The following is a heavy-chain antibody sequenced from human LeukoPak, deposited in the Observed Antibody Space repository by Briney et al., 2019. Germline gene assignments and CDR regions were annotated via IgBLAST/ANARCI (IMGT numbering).Heavy chain of an antibody. V-gene: IGHV3-23*01. Sequence: GGSLRLSCAASGFTFSSYAMSWVRQAPGKGLEWVSAISGSGGSTYYADSVKGRFTISRDNSKNTLYLQMNSLRAEDTAVYYCANLYSSSWYAAHWGQGALVTVSS. D-gene: IGHD6-13*01. CDR2: ISGSGGST. CDR3: ANLYSSSWYAAH. CDR1: GFTFSSYA. J-gene: IGHJ4*02.